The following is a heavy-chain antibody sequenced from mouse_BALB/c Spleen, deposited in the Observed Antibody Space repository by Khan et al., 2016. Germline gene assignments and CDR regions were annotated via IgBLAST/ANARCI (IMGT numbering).Heavy chain of an antibody. V-gene: IGHV1S135*01. J-gene: IGHJ3*01. CDR3: ARGDGNYVPFAY. D-gene: IGHD2-1*01. CDR1: GYAFTTYN. Sequence: VQLKQSGPELVKPGASVKVSCKGSGYAFTTYNMYWVKQSHGKSLEWIGYIDPYNGVSSYNQKFKDKATLNVAESSRQAYMTLNSLTSEDSSVYYCARGDGNYVPFAYWGQGTLVTVSA. CDR2: IDPYNGVS.